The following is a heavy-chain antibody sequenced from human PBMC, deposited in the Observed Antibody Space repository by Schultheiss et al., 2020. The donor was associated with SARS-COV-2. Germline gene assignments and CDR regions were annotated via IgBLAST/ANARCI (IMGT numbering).Heavy chain of an antibody. Sequence: GGSLRLSCAASGFTFSSYAMSWVRQAPGKGLEWVSAISGSGGSTSYADSVKGRFTISRDKSKNTLYLQMNSLRAEDTAVYYCARDRAYSPRELLWFGEPPGAKSYYYYGMDVWGKGTTVTVSS. V-gene: IGHV3-23*01. CDR2: ISGSGGST. CDR1: GFTFSSYA. D-gene: IGHD3-10*01. J-gene: IGHJ6*04. CDR3: ARDRAYSPRELLWFGEPPGAKSYYYYGMDV.